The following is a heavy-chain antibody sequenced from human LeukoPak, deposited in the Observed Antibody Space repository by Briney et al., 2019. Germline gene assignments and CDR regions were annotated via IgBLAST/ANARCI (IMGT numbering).Heavy chain of an antibody. Sequence: PSETLSPTCTVSGGSISGYYWSWIRQPPGNGLEWIGYIYYSGSTNYNPSLKSRVTISVDTSKNQFSLKLSSVTAADTAVYYCARAPHSYGYIYWFDPWGQGTLVTVSS. V-gene: IGHV4-59*01. CDR2: IYYSGST. CDR1: GGSISGYY. J-gene: IGHJ5*02. CDR3: ARAPHSYGYIYWFDP. D-gene: IGHD5-18*01.